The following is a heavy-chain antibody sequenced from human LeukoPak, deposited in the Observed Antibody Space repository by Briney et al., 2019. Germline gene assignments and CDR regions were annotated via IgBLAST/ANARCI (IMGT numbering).Heavy chain of an antibody. Sequence: GESLKISCKGSGYSFTSYWIGWVRQMPGKGLEWMGIFYPGDSDTRYSPSFQGQVTISADKSISTAYLQWSSLKASDTAMYYCARLHRPHYYYYGMDVWGQGTTVTVSS. CDR3: ARLHRPHYYYYGMDV. CDR1: GYSFTSYW. J-gene: IGHJ6*02. V-gene: IGHV5-51*01. CDR2: FYPGDSDT.